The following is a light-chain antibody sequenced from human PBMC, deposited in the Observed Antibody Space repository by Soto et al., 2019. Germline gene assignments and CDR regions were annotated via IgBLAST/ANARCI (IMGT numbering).Light chain of an antibody. Sequence: DIQMTQSPSSLSASVGGRVIITCRGSQNIRNYLNWYQQKPGKAPNLLIYGASSLQSGVPSRFSGSGSETDFTLTINSLQPEDFATYYCQQSYTAVFIFGPGTKVDIK. J-gene: IGKJ3*01. V-gene: IGKV1-39*01. CDR2: GAS. CDR1: QNIRNY. CDR3: QQSYTAVFI.